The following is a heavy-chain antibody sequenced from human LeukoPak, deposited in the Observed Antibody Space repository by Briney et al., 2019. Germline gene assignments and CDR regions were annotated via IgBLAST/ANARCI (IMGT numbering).Heavy chain of an antibody. CDR2: IYTSGST. J-gene: IGHJ4*02. Sequence: PSETLSLTCTVSGDSISSYYWSWIRQPPGKGLEWIGRIYTSGSTNYNPSLKSRVTMSVDTSKNQFSLKLSSVTAADTAVYYCARSDTYYYDSSPPYYFDYWGQGTLVTVSS. D-gene: IGHD3-22*01. V-gene: IGHV4-4*07. CDR1: GDSISSYY. CDR3: ARSDTYYYDSSPPYYFDY.